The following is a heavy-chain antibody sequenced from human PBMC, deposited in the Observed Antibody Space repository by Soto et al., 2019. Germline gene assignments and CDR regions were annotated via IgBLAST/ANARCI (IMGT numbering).Heavy chain of an antibody. CDR2: ISYDGSNK. D-gene: IGHD4-17*01. V-gene: IGHV3-30*18. CDR3: AKDPGPSTVFIGWFDP. J-gene: IGHJ5*02. Sequence: GGSLRLSCVASVFTFSSYGMHWVRQAPGKGLEWVAVISYDGSNKYYADSVKGRFTISRDNSKNTLYLQMNSLRAEDTAVHYCAKDPGPSTVFIGWFDPWGQGTQVTVSS. CDR1: VFTFSSYG.